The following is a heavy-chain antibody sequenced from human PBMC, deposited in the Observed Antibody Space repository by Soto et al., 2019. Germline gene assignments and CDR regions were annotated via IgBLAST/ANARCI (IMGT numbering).Heavy chain of an antibody. V-gene: IGHV3-30-3*01. Sequence: QVQVVESGGGVVQPGRSLRLSCAASGFTFSSYALHWVRQAPGKGLEWVAIISFDGNNKYYADSVKGRFTISRDNTNNTLYLQMNSLRAEDTAVYSCARGYSGSYLDYWGQGTLVTVSS. CDR2: ISFDGNNK. J-gene: IGHJ4*02. CDR1: GFTFSSYA. CDR3: ARGYSGSYLDY. D-gene: IGHD1-26*01.